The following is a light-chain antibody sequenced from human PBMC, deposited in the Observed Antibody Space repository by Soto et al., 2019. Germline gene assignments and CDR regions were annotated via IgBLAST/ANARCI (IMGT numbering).Light chain of an antibody. CDR3: ETWDSYSWV. CDR2: LEGSGSY. J-gene: IGLJ3*02. CDR1: SGHSSYI. Sequence: QPVLTQSSSASASLGSSVKLTCTLSSGHSSYIIAWHQQQPGKAPRYLMKLEGSGSYNKGSGVPDRFSGSSSGADRYLTISNLQFEDEADYYCETWDSYSWVFGGGTKLTVL. V-gene: IGLV4-60*02.